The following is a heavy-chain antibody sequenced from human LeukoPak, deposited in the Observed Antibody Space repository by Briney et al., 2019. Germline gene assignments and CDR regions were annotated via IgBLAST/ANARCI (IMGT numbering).Heavy chain of an antibody. J-gene: IGHJ3*02. CDR2: IYSGGST. D-gene: IGHD5-18*01. Sequence: GGSLRLSCAASGFTVSSNYMSWVRQAPGKGLEWVSVIYSGGSTYYADSVKGRFTISRDNSKNTLYLQMNSLRAEDTAVYYCARDLSDTAMASDAFDIWGQGTMVTVSS. CDR1: GFTVSSNY. V-gene: IGHV3-53*01. CDR3: ARDLSDTAMASDAFDI.